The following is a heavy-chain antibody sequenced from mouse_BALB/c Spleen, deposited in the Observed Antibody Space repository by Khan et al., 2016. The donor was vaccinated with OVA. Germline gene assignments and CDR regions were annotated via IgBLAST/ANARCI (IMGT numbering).Heavy chain of an antibody. D-gene: IGHD2-4*01. Sequence: QVQLQQPGAELVKPGASVQLSCKASGYTFSSYWMLWVKQRPGQGLEWIGEINPSNGRTNYNETFKSKATLTVDKSSSTASMQLSSLTSEDSAVYYCARSTMITTEFVYWGQGTLVTVSA. CDR1: GYTFSSYW. V-gene: IGHV1S81*02. CDR3: ARSTMITTEFVY. J-gene: IGHJ3*01. CDR2: INPSNGRT.